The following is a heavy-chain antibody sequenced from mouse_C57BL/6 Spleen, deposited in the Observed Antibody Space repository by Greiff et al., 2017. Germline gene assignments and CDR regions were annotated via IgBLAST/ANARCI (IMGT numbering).Heavy chain of an antibody. V-gene: IGHV1-4*01. CDR1: GYTFTSYT. CDR3: ARRESNWYFDV. Sequence: VQLKQSGAELARPGASVKMSCKASGYTFTSYTMHWVKQRPGQGLEWIGYINPSSGYTKYNQKFKDKATLTADKSSSTAYMQLSSLTSEDSAVYYCARRESNWYFDVWGTGTTVTVSS. CDR2: INPSSGYT. J-gene: IGHJ1*03. D-gene: IGHD1-3*01.